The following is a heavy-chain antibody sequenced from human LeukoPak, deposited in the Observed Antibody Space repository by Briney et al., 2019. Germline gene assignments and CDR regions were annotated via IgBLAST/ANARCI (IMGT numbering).Heavy chain of an antibody. V-gene: IGHV1-69*13. D-gene: IGHD7-27*01. CDR1: GGTFSSYA. CDR2: IIPIFGTA. J-gene: IGHJ6*02. CDR3: ARDSPELGRRYYYYGMDV. Sequence: ASVKVSCKASGGTFSSYAISWVRQAPGQGLEWMGGIIPIFGTANYAQKFQGRVTITADESTSTAYMELSSLRSDDTAVYYCARDSPELGRRYYYYGMDVWGQGTTVTVSS.